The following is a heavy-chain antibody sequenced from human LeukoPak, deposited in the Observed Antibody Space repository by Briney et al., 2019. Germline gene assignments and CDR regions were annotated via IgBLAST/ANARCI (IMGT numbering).Heavy chain of an antibody. CDR1: GGSFSGYY. CDR3: ARAVWSGYYIPALLRYFDL. D-gene: IGHD3-3*01. V-gene: IGHV4-34*01. Sequence: SETLSLTCAVYGGSFSGYYWSWIRQPPGKGLEWIGEINHSGSTNYNPSLKSPVTISVDTSKNHFSLKLSSVTAADTAVYYCARAVWSGYYIPALLRYFDLWGRGTLVTVSS. CDR2: INHSGST. J-gene: IGHJ2*01.